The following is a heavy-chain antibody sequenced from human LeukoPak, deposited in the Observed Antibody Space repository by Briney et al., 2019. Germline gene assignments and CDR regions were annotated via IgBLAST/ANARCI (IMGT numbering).Heavy chain of an antibody. CDR2: ISSSSSYI. CDR1: GFTFSSYS. CDR3: ASSIAVAGTTQSYYFDY. J-gene: IGHJ4*02. V-gene: IGHV3-21*01. D-gene: IGHD6-19*01. Sequence: GGSLRLSCAASGFTFSSYSMNWVRQAPGKGLEWVSSISSSSSYIYYADSVKGRFTISRDNAKNSLYLQMNNLRAEDTAVYYCASSIAVAGTTQSYYFDYWGQGTLVTVSS.